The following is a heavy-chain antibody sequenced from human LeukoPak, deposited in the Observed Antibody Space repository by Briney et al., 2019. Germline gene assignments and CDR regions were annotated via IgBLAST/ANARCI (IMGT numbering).Heavy chain of an antibody. V-gene: IGHV3-15*05. CDR2: IYRNADGGTT. CDR1: GFTFSNAW. D-gene: IGHD2-2*01. Sequence: GGSLRLSCAASGFTFSNAWMTWVRQAPGKGLEWVGRIYRNADGGTTDYAAPVKGRFTISRDDSKNTLYLQMNSLKTEDTAVYYCTTDSYCSTTTCYASSNYYYGLDAWGQGTSVTVSS. J-gene: IGHJ6*02. CDR3: TTDSYCSTTTCYASSNYYYGLDA.